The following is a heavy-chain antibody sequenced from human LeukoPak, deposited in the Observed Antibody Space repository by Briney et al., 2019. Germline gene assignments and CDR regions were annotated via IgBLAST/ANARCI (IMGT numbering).Heavy chain of an antibody. CDR3: ARGPYSYDSSGAFDI. CDR1: GASISGSGYY. CDR2: IYYTGNT. J-gene: IGHJ3*02. V-gene: IGHV4-39*07. D-gene: IGHD3-22*01. Sequence: PSETLSLTCAVSGASISGSGYYLGWIRQPPGKGLEWIGNIYYTGNTYYNASLQSRVTISVDTSKNQFSLKLSSVTAADTAVYFCARGPYSYDSSGAFDIWGQGTMVTVSS.